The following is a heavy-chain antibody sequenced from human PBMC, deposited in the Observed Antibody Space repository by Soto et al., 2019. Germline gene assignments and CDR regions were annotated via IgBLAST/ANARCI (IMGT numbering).Heavy chain of an antibody. CDR1: GCPFSSYW. V-gene: IGHV3-7*05. CDR3: ARGLTSPANFYDY. D-gene: IGHD7-27*01. J-gene: IGHJ4*02. Sequence: PGGSLRLSCAASGCPFSSYWMNWVRQAPGRGLEWVANINQDGGKKYYVDSVRGRFTISRDNAEKSLYLQMNSLRAEDTAVYYCARGLTSPANFYDYWGQGILVTVSS. CDR2: INQDGGKK.